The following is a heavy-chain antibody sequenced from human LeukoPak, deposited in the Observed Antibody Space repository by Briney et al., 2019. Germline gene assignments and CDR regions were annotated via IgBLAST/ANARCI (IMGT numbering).Heavy chain of an antibody. Sequence: ASVKVSCKASGYTFTGYYMPWVRQAPGQGLEWMGWINPNSGGTNYAQRFQGRVTMTRDTSISTAYMELSRLRSDDTAVYYCARGLDFWSGYGWFDPWGQGTLVTVSS. J-gene: IGHJ5*02. D-gene: IGHD3-3*01. V-gene: IGHV1-2*02. CDR2: INPNSGGT. CDR1: GYTFTGYY. CDR3: ARGLDFWSGYGWFDP.